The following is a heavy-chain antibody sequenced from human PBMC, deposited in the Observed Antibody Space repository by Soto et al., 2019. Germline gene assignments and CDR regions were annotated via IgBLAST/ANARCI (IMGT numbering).Heavy chain of an antibody. Sequence: PGGSLRLSCAASGFTFSNYAMHWVRQAPGKGLEWVALMSYDGSNKFYADSVKGRFTISRDNSKNTLYLQVNSLTAEDTAVYYCAREIYGDYGLDVWGQGTTVTVSS. CDR1: GFTFSNYA. CDR3: AREIYGDYGLDV. V-gene: IGHV3-30-3*01. D-gene: IGHD4-17*01. CDR2: MSYDGSNK. J-gene: IGHJ6*02.